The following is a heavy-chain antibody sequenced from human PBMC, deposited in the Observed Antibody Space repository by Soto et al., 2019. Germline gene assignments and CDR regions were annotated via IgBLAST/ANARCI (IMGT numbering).Heavy chain of an antibody. D-gene: IGHD3-3*01. CDR3: VRAGRFSSMRWSWFDP. V-gene: IGHV1-69*12. J-gene: IGHJ5*02. CDR1: GGTFSSYA. CDR2: IIPIFGTA. Sequence: QVQLVQSGAEVKKPGSSVKVSCKASGGTFSSYAISWVRQAPGQGLEWMGGIIPIFGTANYAQRFQGRVTITADESRSKAYMELSSLRSEDTAVYCGVRAGRFSSMRWSWFDPWGQGTLVTGSS.